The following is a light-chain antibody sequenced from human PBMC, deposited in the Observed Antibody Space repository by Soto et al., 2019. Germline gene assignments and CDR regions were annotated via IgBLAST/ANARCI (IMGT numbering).Light chain of an antibody. CDR1: QGISSY. J-gene: IGKJ4*01. V-gene: IGKV1-9*01. Sequence: DIQLTQSPSFLSASVGDRVTITCRASQGISSYLAWYQQKPGKAPKLLIFAASTLQSGVPSRFSGRGSGTEFTLTISSLQTEDFATYYCQQIKGYPLTFGGGTKVEIK. CDR2: AAS. CDR3: QQIKGYPLT.